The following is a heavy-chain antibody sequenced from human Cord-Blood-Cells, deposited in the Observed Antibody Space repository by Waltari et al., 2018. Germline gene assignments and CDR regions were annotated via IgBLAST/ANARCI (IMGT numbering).Heavy chain of an antibody. V-gene: IGHV1-3*01. J-gene: IGHJ6*02. CDR3: ARSAVLRFLEWLLGGMDV. CDR2: INAGNGNT. CDR1: GYTFTSYA. Sequence: QVQLVQSGAEVKKPGALVKVSCKASGYTFTSYAMHWVRQAPGQRLEWMGWINAGNGNTKYSQKFQGRVTITRDTSASTAYMELSSLRSEDTAVYYCARSAVLRFLEWLLGGMDVWGQGTTVTVSS. D-gene: IGHD3-3*01.